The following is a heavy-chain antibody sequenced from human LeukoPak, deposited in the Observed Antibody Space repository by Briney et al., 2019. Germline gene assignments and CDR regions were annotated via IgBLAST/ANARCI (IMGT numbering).Heavy chain of an antibody. Sequence: GGSLRLSCAASGFTFSSYAMSWVRQAPGKGLEWVSAISGRSSGRYFADSVRGRFTISRDNFNNTLHLQMTSLRAEDTALYFCARTSPMVRGPPPIDAFDIWGRGTLVTVSS. CDR3: ARTSPMVRGPPPIDAFDI. CDR1: GFTFSSYA. J-gene: IGHJ3*02. V-gene: IGHV3-23*01. D-gene: IGHD3-10*01. CDR2: ISGRSSGR.